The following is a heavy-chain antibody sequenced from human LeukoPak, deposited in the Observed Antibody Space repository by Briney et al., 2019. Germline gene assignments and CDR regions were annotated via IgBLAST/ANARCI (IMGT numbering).Heavy chain of an antibody. CDR3: ARGKDSSGYYDGLGY. D-gene: IGHD3-22*01. CDR2: INHSGST. CDR1: GGSFSGYY. V-gene: IGHV4-34*01. J-gene: IGHJ4*02. Sequence: PSDTLSLTCAVYGGSFSGYYWSWIRQPPGKGLEWIGEINHSGSTNYNPSLKSRVTISVDTSKNQFSLKLSSVTAADTAVYYCARGKDSSGYYDGLGYWGQGTLVTVSS.